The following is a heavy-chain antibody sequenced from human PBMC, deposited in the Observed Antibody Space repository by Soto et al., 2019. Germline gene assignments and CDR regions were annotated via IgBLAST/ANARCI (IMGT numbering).Heavy chain of an antibody. CDR2: IGGSGTSM. CDR3: ARDRGVVLVPAWHGMDV. CDR1: GFTFSDNY. J-gene: IGHJ6*02. V-gene: IGHV3-11*01. D-gene: IGHD2-2*01. Sequence: QVQLVETGGGLVNPGGSLRLSCAASGFTFSDNYMSWIRQAPGKGLEWVSHIGGSGTSMYYPDSVKGRFTISRDNAKNSLYLPMNSLRAEDTAVYYCARDRGVVLVPAWHGMDVWGQGTTVAVSS.